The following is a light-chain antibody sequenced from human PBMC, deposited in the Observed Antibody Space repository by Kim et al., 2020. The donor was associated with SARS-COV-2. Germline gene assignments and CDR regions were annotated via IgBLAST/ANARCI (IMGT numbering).Light chain of an antibody. V-gene: IGLV1-51*01. Sequence: QSVLTQPPSASASPGQKVSIPCSGGSSNIGNNYVSWYQQFPGTAPKLLIYDNNKRPSGIPDRFSGSKSGTSATLGITGLQTGDEADYYCGTWDSSLSAVVFGGGTQLTVL. CDR1: SSNIGNNY. J-gene: IGLJ3*02. CDR3: GTWDSSLSAVV. CDR2: DNN.